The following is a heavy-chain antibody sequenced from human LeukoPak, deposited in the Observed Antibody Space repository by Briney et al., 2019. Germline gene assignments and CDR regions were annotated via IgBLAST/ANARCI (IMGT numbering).Heavy chain of an antibody. CDR2: ISGGGDIT. CDR1: GFTFSSSA. CDR3: VREDTPATANY. V-gene: IGHV3-23*01. Sequence: GGSLRLSCAASGFTFSSSAMSWVRQTPGKGLEWVSAISGGGDITYYADSVTGRFTISRDNSKDTLFLQMHSLRPGDTAVYYCVREDTPATANYWGQGTLVTISS. J-gene: IGHJ4*02. D-gene: IGHD2-21*02.